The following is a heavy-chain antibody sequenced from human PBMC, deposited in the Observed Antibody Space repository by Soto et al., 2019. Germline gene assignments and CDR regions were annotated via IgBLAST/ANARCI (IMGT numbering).Heavy chain of an antibody. CDR3: AKGGSGSTTVTTIAFDI. D-gene: IGHD4-17*01. V-gene: IGHV3-23*01. CDR2: ISGSGGST. CDR1: GFTFSSYA. Sequence: GGSLRLSCAASGFTFSSYAMSWVRQAPGKGLEWVSAISGSGGSTYYADSVKGRFTISRDNSKNTLYLQMNSLRAEDTAVYYCAKGGSGSTTVTTIAFDIWGQGTMVTVSS. J-gene: IGHJ3*02.